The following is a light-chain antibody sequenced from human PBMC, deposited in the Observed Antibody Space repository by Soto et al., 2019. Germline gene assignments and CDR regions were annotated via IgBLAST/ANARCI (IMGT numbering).Light chain of an antibody. CDR1: QSVSSSY. CDR3: QQYGSSLYT. J-gene: IGKJ2*01. V-gene: IGKV3-20*01. Sequence: EIVLTQSPGTLSLSPGERATLSCRASQSVSSSYLAWYQQKRGQAPTLLIYGASSRATGIPDRFSGSGSGAVVTLTISRLEPEDMAVYYCQQYGSSLYTFGQGTKLEIK. CDR2: GAS.